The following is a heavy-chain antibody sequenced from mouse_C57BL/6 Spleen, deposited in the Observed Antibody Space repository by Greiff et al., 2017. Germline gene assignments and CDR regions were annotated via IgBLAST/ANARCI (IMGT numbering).Heavy chain of an antibody. D-gene: IGHD2-1*01. J-gene: IGHJ4*01. CDR2: INPGSGGT. CDR1: GYAFTNYL. CDR3: ATIYYGNYGYSMDY. V-gene: IGHV1-54*01. Sequence: QVQLQQSGAELVRPGTSVKVSCKASGYAFTNYLIEWVKQRPGQGLEWIGVINPGSGGTNYNEKFKGKATLTADKSSSTAYMQLSILTSEDSAVYFCATIYYGNYGYSMDYWGQGTSVTVSS.